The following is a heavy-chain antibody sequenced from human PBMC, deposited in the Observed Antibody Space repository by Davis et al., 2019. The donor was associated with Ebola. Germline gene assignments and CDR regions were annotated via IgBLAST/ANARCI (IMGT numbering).Heavy chain of an antibody. V-gene: IGHV3-21*04. CDR1: GFTFSSYS. CDR2: ISSSSSYI. CDR3: AKDMAGTMNWFDP. D-gene: IGHD6-19*01. Sequence: GGSLRLSCAASGFTFSSYSMNWVRQAPGKGLEWVSSISSSSSYIYYADSVKGRFTISRDNAKNTLYLQMNSLRAEDTARYYCAKDMAGTMNWFDPWGQGTLVTVSS. J-gene: IGHJ5*02.